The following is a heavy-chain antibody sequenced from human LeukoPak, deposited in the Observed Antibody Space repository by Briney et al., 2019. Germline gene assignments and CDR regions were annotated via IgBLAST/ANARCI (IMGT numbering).Heavy chain of an antibody. V-gene: IGHV3-30*03. D-gene: IGHD6-19*01. CDR3: ASPNSMAGTHYFHY. J-gene: IGHJ4*02. CDR2: ISYDGTDK. CDR1: GFTFSNYW. Sequence: GGSLRLSCAASGFTFSNYWMTWVRQPPGKGLEWVAVISYDGTDKYYADSVKGRFTISRDNSKSTLYLQMDSLRAEDTAVYYCASPNSMAGTHYFHYWGQGTLVTVSS.